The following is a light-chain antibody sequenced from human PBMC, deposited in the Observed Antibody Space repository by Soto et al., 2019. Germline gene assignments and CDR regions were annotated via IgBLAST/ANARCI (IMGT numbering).Light chain of an antibody. V-gene: IGLV1-40*01. J-gene: IGLJ2*01. Sequence: QSVLTQPPSVSGAPGQRVTISCSGTSSSIGAGYEVHWYHQLPGTAPKLVVSGNGNRPSGVPDRLSASKSGTSASLAITGLQAEDEADYYCQSYDNSLSGWVFGGGTKLTVL. CDR1: SSSIGAGYE. CDR2: GNG. CDR3: QSYDNSLSGWV.